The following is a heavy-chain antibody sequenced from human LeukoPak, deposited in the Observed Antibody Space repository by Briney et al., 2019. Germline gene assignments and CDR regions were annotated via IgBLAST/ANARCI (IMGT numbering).Heavy chain of an antibody. D-gene: IGHD3-3*01. Sequence: ASVKVSCKASGYTFTGYYMHWVRQAPGQGLEWMGWINPNSGGTNYAQKFQGRVTMTRDTSISTAYMELSRLRSDDTAVYYCARVNDFWSGNDAFDIWGQGTMVTVSS. CDR1: GYTFTGYY. J-gene: IGHJ3*02. CDR3: ARVNDFWSGNDAFDI. CDR2: INPNSGGT. V-gene: IGHV1-2*02.